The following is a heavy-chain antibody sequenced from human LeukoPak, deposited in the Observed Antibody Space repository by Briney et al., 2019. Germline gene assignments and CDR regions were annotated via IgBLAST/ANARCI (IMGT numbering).Heavy chain of an antibody. D-gene: IGHD6-13*01. V-gene: IGHV3-23*01. Sequence: GGSLRLSCAASGFTFSNYAMSWVRQAPGKGLEWVSAISGSGVSSYYADSVKGRFTISRDNSRNTLYLQMNSLRAEDTAVYYCAKDGGIAAARPYYFDYGGQGTLVTVSS. J-gene: IGHJ4*02. CDR2: ISGSGVSS. CDR3: AKDGGIAAARPYYFDY. CDR1: GFTFSNYA.